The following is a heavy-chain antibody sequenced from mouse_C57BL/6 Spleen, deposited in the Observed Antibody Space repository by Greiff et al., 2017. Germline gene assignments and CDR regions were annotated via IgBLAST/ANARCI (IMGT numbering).Heavy chain of an antibody. CDR2: INPSNGGT. V-gene: IGHV1-53*01. Sequence: QVQLQQSGTELVKPGASVKLSCKASGYTFTSYWMHWVKQRPGQGLEWIGNINPSNGGTNYNEKFKSKATLTVDKSSSTAYMQLSSLTSEDSAVYYCARPLYDGYYLFAYWGQGTLVTVSA. CDR3: ARPLYDGYYLFAY. D-gene: IGHD2-3*01. J-gene: IGHJ3*01. CDR1: GYTFTSYW.